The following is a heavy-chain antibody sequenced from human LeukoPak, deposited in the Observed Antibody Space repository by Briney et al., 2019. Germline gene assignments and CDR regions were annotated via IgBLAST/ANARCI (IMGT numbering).Heavy chain of an antibody. CDR2: ISGSGGST. J-gene: IGHJ4*02. CDR1: GFTLSSYA. Sequence: PGGSLRLSCAASGFTLSSYAMSWVRQAPGKGLEWVSAISGSGGSTYYADSVKGRFTISRDNSKNTLYLQMNSLRAEDTAVYYCAKDLGTYSSGWLVYWGQGTLVTVSS. V-gene: IGHV3-23*01. D-gene: IGHD6-19*01. CDR3: AKDLGTYSSGWLVY.